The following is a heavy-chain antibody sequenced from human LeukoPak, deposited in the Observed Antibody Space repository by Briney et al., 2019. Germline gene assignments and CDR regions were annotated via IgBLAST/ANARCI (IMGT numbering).Heavy chain of an antibody. CDR1: GGSISSSNW. CDR3: ARVRAWADRKFDI. Sequence: SETLSLTCAVSGGSISSSNWWSWVRQPPGKGLEWIGEIYHSGSTNYNPSLKSRVTISVDKSKNQFSLKLSSVTAADTAVYYCARVRAWADRKFDIWGQGTMVTVSS. CDR2: IYHSGST. J-gene: IGHJ3*02. D-gene: IGHD3-16*01. V-gene: IGHV4-4*02.